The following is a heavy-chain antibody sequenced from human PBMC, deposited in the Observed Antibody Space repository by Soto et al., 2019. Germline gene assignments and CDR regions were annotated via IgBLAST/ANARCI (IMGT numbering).Heavy chain of an antibody. Sequence: GSLRLSCAASGFTFSTYTMNWVRQAPGKGLEWISSISSGSSYIYYAGSVKGRFNISRDNAKNSLFLQMNSLRADDTAVYYCARDILSGGAYPDSWGQGTKVTVSS. CDR1: GFTFSTYT. CDR2: ISSGSSYI. V-gene: IGHV3-21*01. J-gene: IGHJ5*01. CDR3: ARDILSGGAYPDS. D-gene: IGHD3-10*01.